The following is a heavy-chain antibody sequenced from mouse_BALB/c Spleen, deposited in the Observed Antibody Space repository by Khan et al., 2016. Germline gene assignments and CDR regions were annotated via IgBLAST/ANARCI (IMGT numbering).Heavy chain of an antibody. Sequence: EVQLQESGPGLMKPSQSLSLTCTVTGYSITSDYAWNWIRQFPGNKLEWMGYITYSGSTTYNPSLKGRIAISRDTSKNEVFLQVNYDITEDIGTYHYTRGPEMWEVDFWGGGTMVTVYS. CDR3: TRGPEMWEVDF. V-gene: IGHV3-2*02. CDR2: ITYSGST. J-gene: IGHJ1*01. D-gene: IGHD4-1*01. CDR1: GYSITSDYA.